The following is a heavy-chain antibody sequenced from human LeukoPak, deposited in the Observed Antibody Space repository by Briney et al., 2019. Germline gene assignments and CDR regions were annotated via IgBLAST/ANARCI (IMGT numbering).Heavy chain of an antibody. CDR1: GYTFTSYY. CDR3: AREGEVIVTDNLFY. CDR2: INPSGGST. J-gene: IGHJ4*02. Sequence: APVTVSCKASGYTFTSYYMHWVRQAPGQGLEWMGIINPSGGSTTYAQMFQGRVTMTRDTSTRTVYMELSSLRSEDTAAYYCAREGEVIVTDNLFYWGQGTLVTVSS. D-gene: IGHD2-21*01. V-gene: IGHV1-46*01.